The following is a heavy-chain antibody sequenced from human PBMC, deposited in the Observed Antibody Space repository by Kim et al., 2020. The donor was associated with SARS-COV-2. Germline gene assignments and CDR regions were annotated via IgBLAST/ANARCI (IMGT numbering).Heavy chain of an antibody. D-gene: IGHD6-19*01. CDR2: INAGNGNT. V-gene: IGHV1-3*01. CDR3: ARGSSGWCLRYYFDY. J-gene: IGHJ4*02. Sequence: ASVKVSCKASGYTFTSYAMHWVRQAPGQRLEWMGWINAGNGNTKYSQKFQGRVTITRDTSASTAYMELSSLRSEDTAVYYCARGSSGWCLRYYFDYWGQGTLVTVSS. CDR1: GYTFTSYA.